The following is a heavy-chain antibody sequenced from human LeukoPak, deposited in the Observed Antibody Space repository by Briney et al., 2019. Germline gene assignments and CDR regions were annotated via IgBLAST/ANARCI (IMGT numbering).Heavy chain of an antibody. CDR3: ARKAVLRFLEWLSTRGFDY. CDR2: IFYSGST. CDR1: GGSISTSNYY. J-gene: IGHJ4*02. D-gene: IGHD3-3*01. V-gene: IGHV4-39*07. Sequence: SETLSLTCTVSGGSISTSNYYWGWIRQPPGKGLEWIGNIFYSGSTYYSPSLRSRVTISLDTSRNQFSLKLNSVTAADTAVYYCARKAVLRFLEWLSTRGFDYWGQGTLVTVSS.